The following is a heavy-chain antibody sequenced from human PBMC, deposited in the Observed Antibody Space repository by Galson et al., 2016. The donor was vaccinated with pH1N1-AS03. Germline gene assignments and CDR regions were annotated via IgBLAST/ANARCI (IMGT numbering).Heavy chain of an antibody. V-gene: IGHV4-4*09. CDR1: GDSTFDYY. CDR3: ARDPPLEIGWYFDP. J-gene: IGHJ2*01. D-gene: IGHD1-1*01. Sequence: ETLSLTCTVSGDSTFDYYWNWIRQPPGKGLEWIGYIQTTGNTKYNPSLKSRVTMSIDTSKNQFSLHLMSVTAADTALYYCARDPPLEIGWYFDPWGRGTLVTGSS. CDR2: IQTTGNT.